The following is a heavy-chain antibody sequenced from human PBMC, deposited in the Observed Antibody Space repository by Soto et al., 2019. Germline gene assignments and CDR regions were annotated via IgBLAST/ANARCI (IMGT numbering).Heavy chain of an antibody. CDR3: ARDTIFGVVVENFYYYYGMDV. V-gene: IGHV4-4*07. CDR1: RGSISSYY. Sequence: SETLSLTCTASRGSISSYYWSWIRQPAGKGLEWIGRIYTSGSTNYNPSLKSRVTMSGDTSKNQFSRKLSSVTAADTAVYYCARDTIFGVVVENFYYYYGMDVWGQGTTVTVSS. CDR2: IYTSGST. D-gene: IGHD3-3*01. J-gene: IGHJ6*02.